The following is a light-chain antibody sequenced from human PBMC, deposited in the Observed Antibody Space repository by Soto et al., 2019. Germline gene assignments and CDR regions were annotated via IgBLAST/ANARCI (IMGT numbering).Light chain of an antibody. CDR3: SSYAGSNNFVV. CDR2: EVS. J-gene: IGLJ2*01. CDR1: SSDVGGYNY. V-gene: IGLV2-8*01. Sequence: QSVLTQPPSASGSPGQSVTISCTGTSSDVGGYNYVSWYQQHPGKAPKLMIYEVSKRPSGVTDRFSGSKSGNTASLTVSGLKAEDEADYYCSSYAGSNNFVVFGGGTKVTVL.